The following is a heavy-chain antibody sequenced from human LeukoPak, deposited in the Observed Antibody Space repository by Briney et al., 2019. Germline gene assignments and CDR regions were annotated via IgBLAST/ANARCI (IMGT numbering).Heavy chain of an antibody. V-gene: IGHV1-8*01. Sequence: ASVTVSCKASGYTFTSYDINWVRQATGQGLEWMGWMNPNSGNTGYAQKFQGRVTMTRNTSISTAYMELSSLRSEDTAVYYCARGTTYYDILTGYYTYYFDYWGQGTLVTVSS. CDR1: GYTFTSYD. J-gene: IGHJ4*02. D-gene: IGHD3-9*01. CDR2: MNPNSGNT. CDR3: ARGTTYYDILTGYYTYYFDY.